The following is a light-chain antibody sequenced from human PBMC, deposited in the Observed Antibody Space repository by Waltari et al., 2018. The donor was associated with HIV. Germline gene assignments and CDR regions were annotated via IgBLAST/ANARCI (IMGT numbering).Light chain of an antibody. J-gene: IGLJ1*01. Sequence: SAMTQPASVSGSPGQSSTISCTGTSSDVGGYHYVSWYQQFPGKAPKLMISEVSKRPSGVSDRLSDSKSGNTASLTISGLQAEDEADYYCSSHTTGSTLVVFGTGTKVIVL. CDR1: SSDVGGYHY. CDR2: EVS. CDR3: SSHTTGSTLVV. V-gene: IGLV2-14*01.